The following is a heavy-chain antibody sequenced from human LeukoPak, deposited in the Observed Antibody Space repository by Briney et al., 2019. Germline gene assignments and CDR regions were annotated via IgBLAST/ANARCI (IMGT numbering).Heavy chain of an antibody. D-gene: IGHD5-18*01. Sequence: GGSLRLSCAAPGFTFSSYVHWVRQAPGKGLEWVAVMSKDGSNKYYADSVKGRVTISRDNSKNTLYLQMNSLRAEDTAVYYCARDPGYRGESGWFDPWGQGTLVTVSS. J-gene: IGHJ5*02. CDR1: GFTFSSYV. CDR3: ARDPGYRGESGWFDP. V-gene: IGHV3-30*04. CDR2: MSKDGSNK.